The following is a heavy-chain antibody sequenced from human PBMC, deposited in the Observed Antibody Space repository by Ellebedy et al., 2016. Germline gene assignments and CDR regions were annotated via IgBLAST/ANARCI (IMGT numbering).Heavy chain of an antibody. V-gene: IGHV3-33*01. CDR3: ARVHSVRGLIVSQDYGMDV. Sequence: GESLKISCAASGFTFSTYGMHWVRQAPGKGLEWVAVIWFDGSNKYYADSVKGRFTLSRDNSKNTLYLQMNSLRAEDTAVYYCARVHSVRGLIVSQDYGMDVWGQGTTVTVSS. CDR2: IWFDGSNK. D-gene: IGHD3-10*01. J-gene: IGHJ6*02. CDR1: GFTFSTYG.